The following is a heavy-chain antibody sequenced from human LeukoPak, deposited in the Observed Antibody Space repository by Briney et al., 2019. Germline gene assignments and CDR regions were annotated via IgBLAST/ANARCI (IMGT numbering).Heavy chain of an antibody. D-gene: IGHD3-10*01. CDR2: ISSSSSTI. CDR3: ARSLPNVLLWFGEFDY. V-gene: IGHV3-48*04. CDR1: GFTFSSYS. Sequence: PGGSLRLSCAASGFTFSSYSMNWVRQAPGKGLEWVSYISSSSSTIYYADSVKGRFTISRDNAKNSLYLQMNSLRAEDTAVYYCARSLPNVLLWFGEFDYWGQGTLVTVSS. J-gene: IGHJ4*02.